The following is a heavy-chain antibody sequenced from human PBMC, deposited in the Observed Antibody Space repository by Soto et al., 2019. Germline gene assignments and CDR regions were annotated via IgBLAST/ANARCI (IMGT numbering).Heavy chain of an antibody. Sequence: GPGAKKPGASVKVSCKDSGYTFSRYGISWVRQAPGQGLEWMGWISGYNGDTKYAQKVQGRVTMTIDTSTYTAYMELRSLTSDDTAIYYCAKNGQPPYYYYGMDVWGQGTTGTVSS. V-gene: IGHV1-18*01. CDR3: AKNGQPPYYYYGMDV. CDR2: ISGYNGDT. CDR1: GYTFSRYG. D-gene: IGHD2-8*01. J-gene: IGHJ6*02.